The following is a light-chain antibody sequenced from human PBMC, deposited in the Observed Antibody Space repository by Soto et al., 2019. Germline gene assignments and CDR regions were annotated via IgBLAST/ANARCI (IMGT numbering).Light chain of an antibody. CDR2: GAS. Sequence: EIVLTQSPCTLSLSPGERSALACLSSQTVTSNDLAWYQQKPGQAPRLLIFGASIRVTGIPDRFIGSGSGTDFTLTISRLEPEDFAVYYCQHYVTSLTTFGQGTKVDIK. V-gene: IGKV3-20*01. CDR3: QHYVTSLTT. J-gene: IGKJ1*01. CDR1: QTVTSND.